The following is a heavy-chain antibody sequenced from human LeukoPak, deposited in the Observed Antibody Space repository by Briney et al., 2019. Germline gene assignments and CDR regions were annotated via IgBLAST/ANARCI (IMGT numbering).Heavy chain of an antibody. CDR2: IYHSGST. J-gene: IGHJ5*02. CDR3: ARGLRSSSWFSRNWFDP. V-gene: IGHV4-4*02. D-gene: IGHD6-13*01. CDR1: GGSISSSKW. Sequence: SETLSLTCAVSGGSISSSKWWSWVRQPPGKGLEWIGEIYHSGSTNYNPSLKSRVTILVDKSKNQFSLKLSSVTAADTAVYYCARGLRSSSWFSRNWFDPWGQGTLVTVSS.